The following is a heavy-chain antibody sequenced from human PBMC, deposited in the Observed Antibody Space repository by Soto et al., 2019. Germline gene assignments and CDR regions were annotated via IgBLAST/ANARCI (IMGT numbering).Heavy chain of an antibody. CDR1: GFTSSSYG. V-gene: IGHV3-30*18. D-gene: IGHD3-22*01. Sequence: QVQLVESGGGVVQPGRSLRLSCAASGFTSSSYGMHWVRQAPGKGLEWVAVISYDGSNKYYADSVKGRFTISRDNSKNTLYLQMNSLRAEDTAVYYCAKGNVRYDSSGPFDYWGQGTLVTVSS. CDR2: ISYDGSNK. CDR3: AKGNVRYDSSGPFDY. J-gene: IGHJ4*02.